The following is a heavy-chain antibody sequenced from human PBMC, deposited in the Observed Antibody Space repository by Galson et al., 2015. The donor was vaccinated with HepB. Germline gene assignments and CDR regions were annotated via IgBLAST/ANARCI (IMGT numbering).Heavy chain of an antibody. D-gene: IGHD3-9*01. CDR1: GYSFPSYW. CDR2: IYPGDSDT. CDR3: ARKDYDILTGYYPFFDY. J-gene: IGHJ4*02. V-gene: IGHV5-51*01. Sequence: QSGAEVKKPGESLKISCKDSGYSFPSYWIGWVRQMPGKGLEWMGIIYPGDSDTRYSPSFQGQVTISADKSISTAYLQWSSLKASDTAMYYCARKDYDILTGYYPFFDYWGQGTLVTVSS.